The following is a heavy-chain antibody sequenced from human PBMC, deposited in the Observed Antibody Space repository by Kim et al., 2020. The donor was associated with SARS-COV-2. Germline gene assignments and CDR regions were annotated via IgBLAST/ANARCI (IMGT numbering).Heavy chain of an antibody. D-gene: IGHD3-3*01. CDR1: GGSISSYY. Sequence: SETLSLTCTVSGGSISSYYWSWIRQPPGKGLEWIGYIYYSGSTNYNPSLKSRVTISVDTSKNQFSLKLSSVTAAATAVYYCASGDPLTIFGVVGWFDPWGQGTLVTVSS. J-gene: IGHJ5*02. CDR3: ASGDPLTIFGVVGWFDP. CDR2: IYYSGST. V-gene: IGHV4-59*01.